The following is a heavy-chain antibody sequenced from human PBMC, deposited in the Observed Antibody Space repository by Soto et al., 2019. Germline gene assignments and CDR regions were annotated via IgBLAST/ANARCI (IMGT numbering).Heavy chain of an antibody. D-gene: IGHD3-3*01. J-gene: IGHJ6*03. CDR2: IYYSGST. CDR3: ARGQGHDFWSGYPYYYYYVDV. Sequence: SETLSLTYTVSGGSISSYYWSWIRQPPGKGLEWIGYIYYSGSTNYNPSLKSRVTISVDTSKNQFSLKLSSVTAADTAVYYCARGQGHDFWSGYPYYYYYVDVWGKGTTVTVSS. V-gene: IGHV4-59*01. CDR1: GGSISSYY.